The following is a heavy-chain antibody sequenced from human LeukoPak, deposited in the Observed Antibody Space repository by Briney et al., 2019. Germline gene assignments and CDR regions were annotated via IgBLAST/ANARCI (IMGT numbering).Heavy chain of an antibody. D-gene: IGHD6-13*01. CDR2: IYSSGST. CDR3: ARATGLDSSSWVDLYYFDY. CDR1: GGSISSYY. V-gene: IGHV4-4*07. Sequence: SETLSLTCTVSGGSISSYYWSWIRQAAGKGLEWIGRIYSSGSTNYNPSLKSRVTMPVDTSKNQFSLKLSSVTAADTAVYYCARATGLDSSSWVDLYYFDYWGQGTLVTVSS. J-gene: IGHJ4*02.